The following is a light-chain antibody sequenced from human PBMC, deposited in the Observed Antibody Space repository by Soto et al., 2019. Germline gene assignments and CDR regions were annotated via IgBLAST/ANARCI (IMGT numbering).Light chain of an antibody. Sequence: DIPMTQSPSSLSASVGDRVTISCRASQSISTYLNWYQQKPGKAPRLLIYAASTVQTGVPPRFSGSGSGTDFTLTISSLRLDDIATYFCQQSYSAPPWTFGQGTKVDIK. V-gene: IGKV1-39*01. J-gene: IGKJ1*01. CDR3: QQSYSAPPWT. CDR2: AAS. CDR1: QSISTY.